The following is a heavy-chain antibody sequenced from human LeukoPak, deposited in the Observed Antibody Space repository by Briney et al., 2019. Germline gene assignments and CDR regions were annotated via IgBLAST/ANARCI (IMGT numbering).Heavy chain of an antibody. D-gene: IGHD2-15*01. Sequence: AGGSLRLSCAASGFTFSSYAMSWVRQAPGKGLEWVSAISGSGGSTYYADSVKGRFTISRDNSKNTLYLQMNSLRAEDTAVYYCAKNRRYCSGSSCYKIDYWGQGTLVTVPS. CDR3: AKNRRYCSGSSCYKIDY. CDR2: ISGSGGST. V-gene: IGHV3-23*01. CDR1: GFTFSSYA. J-gene: IGHJ4*02.